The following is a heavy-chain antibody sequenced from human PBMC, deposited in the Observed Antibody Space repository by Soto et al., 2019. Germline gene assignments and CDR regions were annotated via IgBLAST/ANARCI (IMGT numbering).Heavy chain of an antibody. Sequence: QLQLQESGSGLVKPSQTLSLTCAVSGGSISSGGYSWSWIRQPPGKGLEWIGYISHSGGTYYNPSLKSRVTVAVRRPKHQFSLNLSSVTAADPAVYYCARESRGLDGRNSLWYFQRWGQGTLGPLSS. CDR1: GGSISSGGYS. J-gene: IGHJ1*01. CDR3: ARESRGLDGRNSLWYFQR. V-gene: IGHV4-30-2*01. CDR2: ISHSGGT. D-gene: IGHD4-4*01.